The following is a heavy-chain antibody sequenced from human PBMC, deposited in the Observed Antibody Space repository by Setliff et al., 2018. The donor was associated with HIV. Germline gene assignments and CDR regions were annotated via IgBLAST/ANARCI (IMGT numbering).Heavy chain of an antibody. D-gene: IGHD3-10*01. V-gene: IGHV3-23*01. J-gene: IGHJ5*02. Sequence: PGGSLSLSCAASGFTFSSYAMTWVRQAPGKGLEWVSAISGSGGSTYYADSVKGRFIISRDNSKHTLYLQMNSLRAQDTAIYYCAKDPRGSMVRGLINYFDPWGQGTLVTVSS. CDR3: AKDPRGSMVRGLINYFDP. CDR1: GFTFSSYA. CDR2: ISGSGGST.